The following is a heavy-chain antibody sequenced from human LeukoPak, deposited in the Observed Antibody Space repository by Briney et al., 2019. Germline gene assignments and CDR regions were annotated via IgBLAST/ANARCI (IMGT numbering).Heavy chain of an antibody. CDR2: ISWNSGSI. Sequence: GRPLRLSCAASGFTFDDYAMHWVRQAPGKGLEWVSGISWNSGSIGYADSVKGRFTISRDKAKNSLYLQMNSLRAEDTALYYCAKDATYSSGWTDYWGQGTLVTVSS. CDR1: GFTFDDYA. J-gene: IGHJ4*02. CDR3: AKDATYSSGWTDY. D-gene: IGHD6-19*01. V-gene: IGHV3-9*01.